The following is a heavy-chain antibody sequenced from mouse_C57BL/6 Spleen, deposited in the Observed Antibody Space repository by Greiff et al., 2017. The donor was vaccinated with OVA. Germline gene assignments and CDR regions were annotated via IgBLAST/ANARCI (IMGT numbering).Heavy chain of an antibody. V-gene: IGHV1-80*01. CDR2: IYPGDGDT. CDR3: ARWLLPLNYFDY. J-gene: IGHJ2*01. CDR1: GYAFSSYW. D-gene: IGHD2-3*01. Sequence: QVQLQQSGAELVKPGASVKISCKASGYAFSSYWMNWVKQRPGKGLEWIGQIYPGDGDTNYNGKFKGKATLTADKSSSTAYMQLSSLTSEDSAVDFCARWLLPLNYFDYWGQGTTLTVSS.